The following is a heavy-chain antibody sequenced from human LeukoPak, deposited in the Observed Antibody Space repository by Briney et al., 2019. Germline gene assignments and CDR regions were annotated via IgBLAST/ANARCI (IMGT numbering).Heavy chain of an antibody. CDR1: GFTFSNFW. CDR2: IKQDASEK. D-gene: IGHD6-13*01. CDR3: ARDSSSRYSY. V-gene: IGHV3-7*01. J-gene: IGHJ4*02. Sequence: GGSLRLSCAASGFTFSNFWMSWVRQAPGKGLKWVANIKQDASEKYYVDSVKGRFSISRDNAKNSLYLQMNSLRAEDTAVYYCARDSSSRYSYWGRGTLVTVSS.